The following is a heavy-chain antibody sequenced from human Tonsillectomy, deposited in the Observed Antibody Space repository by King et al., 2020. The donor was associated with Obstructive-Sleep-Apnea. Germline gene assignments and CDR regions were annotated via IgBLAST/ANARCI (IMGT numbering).Heavy chain of an antibody. CDR1: GFTVSSSY. CDR2: IYSADTT. J-gene: IGHJ4*02. D-gene: IGHD4-17*01. Sequence: VQLVESGGGLVQPGGSLRLSCAASGFTVSSSYMSWVRQAPGKGLEWVSFIYSADTTYYADSVKGRFTISRHSSKNTLYLHMNSLRPDDTAVYYCASGTTVTTFDYWGQGTLVTVSS. CDR3: ASGTTVTTFDY. V-gene: IGHV3-53*04.